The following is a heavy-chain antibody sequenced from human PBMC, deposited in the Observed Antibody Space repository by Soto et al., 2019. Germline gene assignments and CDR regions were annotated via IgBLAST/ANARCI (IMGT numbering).Heavy chain of an antibody. J-gene: IGHJ4*02. D-gene: IGHD6-13*01. CDR3: ARVHSDFDY. CDR2: IYHSGGT. V-gene: IGHV4-61*01. Sequence: SETLSLTCTVSGGSVSSNSYYWSWIRQPPGKGLEWIGYIYHSGGTNYNPSLKSRVTISVDTSKNQFSLKLNSVTAADTAVYYCARVHSDFDYWGQGTLVTVSS. CDR1: GGSVSSNSYY.